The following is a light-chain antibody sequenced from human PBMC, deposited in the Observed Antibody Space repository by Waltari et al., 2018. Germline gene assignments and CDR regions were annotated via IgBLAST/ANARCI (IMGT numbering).Light chain of an antibody. CDR3: QSYDSSLGGSV. CDR2: GNT. V-gene: IGLV1-40*01. Sequence: QSVLTQPPSVSGAPGQRVTIPCTGRSSNIGAGYDVNWYQQLPGEAPKLLIYGNTNRPSGVPDRVSGSKSGTSASLAITGLQAEDEADYYCQSYDSSLGGSVFGGGTKLTVL. CDR1: SSNIGAGYD. J-gene: IGLJ2*01.